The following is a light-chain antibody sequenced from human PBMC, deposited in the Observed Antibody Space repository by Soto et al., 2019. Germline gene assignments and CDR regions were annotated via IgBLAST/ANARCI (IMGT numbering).Light chain of an antibody. Sequence: EIVMTQSPATLSVSPGERATLYCRASQSVSSNLAWYQQKPGQAPRLLIYGASTRATGIPARVSGSGSGTEFTLTISSLQSEDFAVYYCQHYNNWPRTFGQGTKVEIK. V-gene: IGKV3-15*01. CDR2: GAS. CDR3: QHYNNWPRT. CDR1: QSVSSN. J-gene: IGKJ1*01.